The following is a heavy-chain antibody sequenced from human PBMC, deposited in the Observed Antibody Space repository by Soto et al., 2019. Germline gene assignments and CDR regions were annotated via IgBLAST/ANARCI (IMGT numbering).Heavy chain of an antibody. CDR3: ARDRIPGRELPDVWFDP. V-gene: IGHV1-18*01. CDR2: ISAYNGNT. D-gene: IGHD1-26*01. CDR1: GYTFTSYG. Sequence: ASVKVSCKASGYTFTSYGISWVRQAPGQGLEWMGWISAYNGNTNYAQKLQGRVTMTTDTSTSTAYMELRSLRSDDTAVYYCARDRIPGRELPDVWFDPWGQGTLVTVSS. J-gene: IGHJ5*02.